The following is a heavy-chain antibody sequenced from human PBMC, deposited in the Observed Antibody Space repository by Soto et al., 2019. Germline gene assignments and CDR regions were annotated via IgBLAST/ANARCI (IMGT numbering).Heavy chain of an antibody. J-gene: IGHJ4*02. CDR1: GFTFTSYW. Sequence: EVQLVESGGGLVQPGGSLRVSCAASGFTFTSYWMSWVRQAPGKGLECVANIKEDGSAKYYLDSVKGRFTISRDNAKNSLYLQMNSLRAEDTAVYYCAREDFYRFDYWGQGNLVTVSS. CDR2: IKEDGSAK. V-gene: IGHV3-7*01. CDR3: AREDFYRFDY.